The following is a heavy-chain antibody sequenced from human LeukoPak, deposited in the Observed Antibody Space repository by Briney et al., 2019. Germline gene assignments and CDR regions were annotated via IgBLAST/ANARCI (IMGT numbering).Heavy chain of an antibody. J-gene: IGHJ4*02. V-gene: IGHV3-53*01. CDR2: IYSGGTT. Sequence: GGSLRLSCAASGFTVSSNYMSWVRQAPGKGLEWVSVIYSGGTTNYADSVKGRFTISRDNARNSLYLEMNSLRAEDTAVYYCARGAAAGTGYWGQGTLVTVSS. CDR1: GFTVSSNY. CDR3: ARGAAAGTGY. D-gene: IGHD6-13*01.